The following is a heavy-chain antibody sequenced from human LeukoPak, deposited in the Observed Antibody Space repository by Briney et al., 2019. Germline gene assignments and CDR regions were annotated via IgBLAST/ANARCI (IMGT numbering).Heavy chain of an antibody. CDR3: ARSGGNYGYYYMDV. Sequence: PGGTLRLSCAASGFTFSSYVMHWVRQAPGKGLEWVAIISYDGSNEYYADSVKGRFTISRDNSKNTLYLQMNSLRAEDTAVYYCARSGGNYGYYYMDVWGKGTTVTVSS. CDR1: GFTFSSYV. CDR2: ISYDGSNE. V-gene: IGHV3-30*04. J-gene: IGHJ6*03. D-gene: IGHD4-23*01.